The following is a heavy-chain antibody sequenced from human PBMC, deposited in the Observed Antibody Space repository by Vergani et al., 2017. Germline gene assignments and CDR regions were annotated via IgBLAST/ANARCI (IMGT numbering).Heavy chain of an antibody. Sequence: QVQLVQSGAEVKKPGASVKVSCKASGYTFTGYYMHWVRQAPGQGLEWMGWINPNSGGTNYAQKFQGRVTITADESTSTAYMELSSLRSEDTAVYYCARGLLGSGRYYFDYWGQGTLVTVSS. V-gene: IGHV1-2*02. D-gene: IGHD3-10*01. CDR3: ARGLLGSGRYYFDY. CDR2: INPNSGGT. CDR1: GYTFTGYY. J-gene: IGHJ4*02.